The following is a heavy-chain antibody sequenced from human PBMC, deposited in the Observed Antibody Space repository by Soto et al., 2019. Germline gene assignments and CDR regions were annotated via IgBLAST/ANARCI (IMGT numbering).Heavy chain of an antibody. CDR1: GFTFGDYA. CDR2: IRSKAYGGTT. D-gene: IGHD3-3*01. V-gene: IGHV3-49*03. CDR3: TRDSDYYDCWSAYGYYYYGMDV. Sequence: LRLSCTASGFTFGDYAMSWFRQAPGKGLEWVGFIRSKAYGGTTEYAASVKGRFTISRDDSKSIAYLQMNSLKTEDTAVYYCTRDSDYYDCWSAYGYYYYGMDVWGQGTTVTSP. J-gene: IGHJ6*02.